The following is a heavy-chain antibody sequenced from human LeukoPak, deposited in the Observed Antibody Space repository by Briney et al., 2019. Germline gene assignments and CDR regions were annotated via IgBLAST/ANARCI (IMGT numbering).Heavy chain of an antibody. D-gene: IGHD4-17*01. Sequence: TGGSLRLSCAASGFTFSNYEMNWVRQAPGKGLEWVSKITSSGTTIYYADSVKGRFTISRDNAKNSLYLQMNSLRDEDTAVYYCARADYGDQYYFDYWGQGTLVTVSS. V-gene: IGHV3-48*02. J-gene: IGHJ4*02. CDR3: ARADYGDQYYFDY. CDR1: GFTFSNYE. CDR2: ITSSGTTI.